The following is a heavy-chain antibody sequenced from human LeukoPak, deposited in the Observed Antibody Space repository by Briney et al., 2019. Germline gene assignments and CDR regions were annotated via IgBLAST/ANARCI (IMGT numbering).Heavy chain of an antibody. D-gene: IGHD3-22*01. V-gene: IGHV1-18*01. CDR1: GYTFTSYG. Sequence: GASVKVSCKASGYTFTSYGISWVRQAPGQGLEWMGWISAYNGNTNYAQKLQGRVTMTTDTSTSTAYMELRSLRSDDTAVYYCARQPLHYYDSSGYYSHFDYWGQGTLVTVSS. CDR2: ISAYNGNT. CDR3: ARQPLHYYDSSGYYSHFDY. J-gene: IGHJ4*02.